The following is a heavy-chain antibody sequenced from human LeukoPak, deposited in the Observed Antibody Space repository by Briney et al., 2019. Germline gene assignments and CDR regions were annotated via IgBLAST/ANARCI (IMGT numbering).Heavy chain of an antibody. V-gene: IGHV5-51*01. CDR1: GYSFTSYW. CDR3: AREPTYYYDSSGRTNAFDI. CDR2: IYPGDSDT. Sequence: GESPKISCKGSGYSFTSYWIGWVRQMPGKGLEWMGIIYPGDSDTRYSPSFQGQVTISADKSISTAYLQWSSLKASDTAMYYCAREPTYYYDSSGRTNAFDIWGQGTMVTVSS. D-gene: IGHD3-22*01. J-gene: IGHJ3*02.